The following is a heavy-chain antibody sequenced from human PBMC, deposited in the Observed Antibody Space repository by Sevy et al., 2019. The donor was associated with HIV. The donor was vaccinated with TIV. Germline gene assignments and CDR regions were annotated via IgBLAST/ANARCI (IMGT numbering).Heavy chain of an antibody. CDR2: FYPGNSDV. D-gene: IGHD3-22*01. J-gene: IGHJ3*02. Sequence: GESLKISCKGSGYIFKNYWIGWVRQVPGKGLEWMGIFYPGNSDVRYSPSFQGHVTISADKSISAAYLQWRSLKASVTAMDFCARGLYYYDSSGYSDAFDIWGQGTMVTISS. CDR3: ARGLYYYDSSGYSDAFDI. V-gene: IGHV5-51*01. CDR1: GYIFKNYW.